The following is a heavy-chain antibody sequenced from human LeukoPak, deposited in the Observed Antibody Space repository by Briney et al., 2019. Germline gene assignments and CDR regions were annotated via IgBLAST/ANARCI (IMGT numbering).Heavy chain of an antibody. D-gene: IGHD3-3*01. CDR2: IYYSGST. J-gene: IGHJ4*02. CDR3: ASTVTGPTYYDFWSGRGQGSYFDY. V-gene: IGHV4-59*01. Sequence: SETLSLTCTVSGGSISSYYWSWIRQPPGKGLEWIGYIYYSGSTNYNPSLKSRVTISVDTSKNQFSLKLSSVTAADTAVYYCASTVTGPTYYDFWSGRGQGSYFDYWGQGTLVTVSS. CDR1: GGSISSYY.